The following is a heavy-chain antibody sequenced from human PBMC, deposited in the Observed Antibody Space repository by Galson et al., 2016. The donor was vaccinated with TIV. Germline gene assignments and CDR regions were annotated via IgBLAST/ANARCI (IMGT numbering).Heavy chain of an antibody. V-gene: IGHV4-39*07. CDR2: MYYTGRT. CDR3: ARDRPSGLFDH. CDR1: GGSVISGDYH. D-gene: IGHD1-26*01. J-gene: IGHJ4*02. Sequence: LSLTCTVSGGSVISGDYHWGWIRQHPGEGLEWIGSMYYTGRTYYNPSLRGRVAISIDTSKNQFSLKLRSMTAADTAVYYCARDRPSGLFDHWGQGTQVTVSS.